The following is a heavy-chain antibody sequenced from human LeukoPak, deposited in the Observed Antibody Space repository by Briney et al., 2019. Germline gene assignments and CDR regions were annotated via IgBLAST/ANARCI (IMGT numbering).Heavy chain of an antibody. CDR1: GYTFTGYY. CDR3: ARSPDYDFWSGPNWFDP. CDR2: INPNSGGT. V-gene: IGHV1-2*02. J-gene: IGHJ5*02. Sequence: ASVKVSCKASGYTFTGYYMHWVRQAPGQGLEWMGWINPNSGGTNYAQKFQGRVTMTRDTSISTAYMELSRLRSDDTAVYYCARSPDYDFWSGPNWFDPWGQGTLVTVSS. D-gene: IGHD3-3*01.